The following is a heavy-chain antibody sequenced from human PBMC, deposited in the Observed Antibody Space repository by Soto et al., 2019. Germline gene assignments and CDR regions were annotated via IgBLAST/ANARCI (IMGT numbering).Heavy chain of an antibody. Sequence: PGGSLRLSCAASGFTFSSYAMSWVRQAPGKGLEWVSAISGSGGSTYYADSVKGRFTISRDNSKNTLYLQMNSLRAEDTAVYYCAKDLVVPPPFYYYYGMDVWGQGNTVTVSS. CDR2: ISGSGGST. CDR3: AKDLVVPPPFYYYYGMDV. D-gene: IGHD3-10*01. J-gene: IGHJ6*02. CDR1: GFTFSSYA. V-gene: IGHV3-23*01.